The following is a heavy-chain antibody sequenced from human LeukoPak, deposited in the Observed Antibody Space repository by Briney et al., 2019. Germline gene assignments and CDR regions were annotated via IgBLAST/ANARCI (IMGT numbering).Heavy chain of an antibody. Sequence: SETLSLTCAVYGGSFSGYSWSWIRQPPGKGLEWIGYIYDSGSTYYNPSLKSRVTISVDRSKNQFSLNLSSVTAADTAVYYCARGLRGVTHFDYWGQGTLVTVSS. J-gene: IGHJ4*02. V-gene: IGHV4-30-2*01. CDR2: IYDSGST. CDR1: GGSFSGYS. D-gene: IGHD3-10*01. CDR3: ARGLRGVTHFDY.